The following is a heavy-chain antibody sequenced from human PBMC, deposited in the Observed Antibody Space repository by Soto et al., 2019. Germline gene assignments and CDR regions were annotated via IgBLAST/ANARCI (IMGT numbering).Heavy chain of an antibody. D-gene: IGHD6-6*01. CDR2: GIPIFGTA. V-gene: IGHV1-69*13. CDR3: ARISYSSSCH. CDR1: GGTFSSYA. J-gene: IGHJ4*02. Sequence: ASVKVSCKASGGTFSSYAISWVRQAPGQGLGWMGGGIPIFGTANYAQKFQGRVTITADESTSTAYLELSSLRSEDTAVYYCARISYSSSCHWGQGTLVTVSS.